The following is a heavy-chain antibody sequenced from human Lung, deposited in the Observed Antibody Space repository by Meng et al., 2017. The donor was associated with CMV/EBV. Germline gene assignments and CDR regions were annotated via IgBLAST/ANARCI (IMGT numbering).Heavy chain of an antibody. D-gene: IGHD1-14*01. J-gene: IGHJ5*02. Sequence: SCKASGYSFTSSYIHWVRQAPGQGLDWMGIINPSAGSTAYAQKFQGRVTMTRDTSTATVYMELSSLRSDDTAVYYCARGPDLNWFDPWGQGTLVTVSS. V-gene: IGHV1-46*01. CDR3: ARGPDLNWFDP. CDR2: INPSAGST. CDR1: GYSFTSSY.